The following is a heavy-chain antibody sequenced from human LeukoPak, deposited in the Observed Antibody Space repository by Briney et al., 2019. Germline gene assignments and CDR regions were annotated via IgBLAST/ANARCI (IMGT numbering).Heavy chain of an antibody. CDR1: GFTFSDYY. CDR3: ARLRDNSWVDY. CDR2: ISSSGSTI. J-gene: IGHJ4*02. Sequence: GGSLRLSCAASGFTFSDYYMSWIRQAPGKGLKWVSYISSSGSTIYYADSVKGRFTISRDNAKNSLYLQMNSLRAEDTAVYYCARLRDNSWVDYWGQGTLVTVSS. V-gene: IGHV3-11*01. D-gene: IGHD1-20*01.